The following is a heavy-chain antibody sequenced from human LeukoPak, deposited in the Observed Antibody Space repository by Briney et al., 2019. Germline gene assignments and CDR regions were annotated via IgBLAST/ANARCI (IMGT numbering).Heavy chain of an antibody. CDR3: ARGRINSYGYISFYYYGMDV. D-gene: IGHD5-18*01. CDR1: GYTFTSYD. V-gene: IGHV1-8*01. CDR2: MNPNSGNT. J-gene: IGHJ6*02. Sequence: ASVKVSCKASGYTFTSYDINWVRQATGQGLEWMGWMNPNSGNTGYAQKFQGRVTMSRNTSISTAYMELSSLRSEDTAVYYCARGRINSYGYISFYYYGMDVWGQGTTVTVSS.